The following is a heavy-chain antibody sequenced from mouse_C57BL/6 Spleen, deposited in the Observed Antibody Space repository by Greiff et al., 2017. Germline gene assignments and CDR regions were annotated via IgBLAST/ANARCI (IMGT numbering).Heavy chain of an antibody. Sequence: QVQLQQSDAELVKPGASVKISCKASGYTFTDHTIHWMKQRPEQGLEWIGYIYPRDGSTKYNEKFKGKATLTADKSSSTAYMQLNSLTSEDSSVYICARRGHYGSLYYFDYWGQGTTLSVSS. CDR1: GYTFTDHT. CDR2: IYPRDGST. V-gene: IGHV1-78*01. CDR3: ARRGHYGSLYYFDY. J-gene: IGHJ2*01. D-gene: IGHD1-1*01.